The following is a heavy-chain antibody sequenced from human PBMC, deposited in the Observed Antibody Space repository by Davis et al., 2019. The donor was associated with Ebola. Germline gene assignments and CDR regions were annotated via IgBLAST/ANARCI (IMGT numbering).Heavy chain of an antibody. CDR3: TRRWLRGGYYP. V-gene: IGHV6-1*01. D-gene: IGHD5-12*01. J-gene: IGHJ5*02. CDR2: TYYNSKWYS. CDR1: AATASLNSAG. Sequence: QSLSPTCVLYAATASLNSAGWNWIRQSPSRGLEWLGRTYYNSKWYSVYALSVKSRITISPDTCKNQFSLQLKSVTPEDTALYYCTRRWLRGGYYPWGQGTLVTDSS.